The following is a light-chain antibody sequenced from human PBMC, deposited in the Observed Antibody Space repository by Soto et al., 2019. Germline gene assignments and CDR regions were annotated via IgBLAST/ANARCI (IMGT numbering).Light chain of an antibody. V-gene: IGLV2-23*02. CDR2: EVT. Sequence: QSALTQPASVSGSPGQSITISCTGTSSDVGGHNFVSWYQQRPGKAPKLMIFEVTKRPSGVSSRFSASKSGNTASLTISGLQAEDEADYYCCSYTGSTTWVFGTGTKLTVL. CDR1: SSDVGGHNF. J-gene: IGLJ2*01. CDR3: CSYTGSTTWV.